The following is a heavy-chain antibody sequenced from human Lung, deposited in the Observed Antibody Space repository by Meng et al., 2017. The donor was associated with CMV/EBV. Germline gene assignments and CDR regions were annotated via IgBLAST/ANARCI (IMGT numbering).Heavy chain of an antibody. V-gene: IGHV3-74*01. Sequence: GGSXRLXCAASGFTFSSYWMHWVRQAPGKGLVWVSRINSDGSSTSYADSVKGRFTISRDNAKNTLYLQMNSLRAEDKAVYYCARDKVRYYDFWSGYGGMDVWXQGTXVTVSS. J-gene: IGHJ6*02. CDR3: ARDKVRYYDFWSGYGGMDV. CDR2: INSDGSST. CDR1: GFTFSSYW. D-gene: IGHD3-3*01.